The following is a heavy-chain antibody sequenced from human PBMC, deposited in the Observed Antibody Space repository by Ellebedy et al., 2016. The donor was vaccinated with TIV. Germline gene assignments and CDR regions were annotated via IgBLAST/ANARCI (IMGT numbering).Heavy chain of an antibody. V-gene: IGHV3-30*01. CDR2: ISYDGRDK. Sequence: PGGSLRLSCAASGFPFRSYAMYWVRQAPGKGPEWLAVISYDGRDKYNGDFLKGRFTISRDNSRNMLHLQMNTLTPEDTATYYCARDGYWSFDLWGRGTLVSVSS. CDR1: GFPFRSYA. J-gene: IGHJ2*01. CDR3: ARDGYWSFDL.